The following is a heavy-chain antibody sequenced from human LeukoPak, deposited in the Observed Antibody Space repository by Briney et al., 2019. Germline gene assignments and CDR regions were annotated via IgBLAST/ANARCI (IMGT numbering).Heavy chain of an antibody. CDR3: AREADCSGGNCYRGAFDI. V-gene: IGHV3-33*01. D-gene: IGHD2-15*01. CDR1: GFTFSHYA. J-gene: IGHJ3*02. CDR2: IWYDGSNK. Sequence: PGRSLRLSCVASGFTFSHYAMHWVRQAPGKGLEWVGAIWYDGSNKYYADSVKGRFTISRDNSKNTLYLQVDSLRAEDTAVYYCAREADCSGGNCYRGAFDIWGQGTMVTVSS.